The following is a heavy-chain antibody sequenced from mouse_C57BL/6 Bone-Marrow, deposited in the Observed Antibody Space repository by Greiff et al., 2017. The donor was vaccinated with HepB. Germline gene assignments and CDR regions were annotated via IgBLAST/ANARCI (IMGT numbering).Heavy chain of an antibody. CDR1: GYTFTSYW. J-gene: IGHJ2*01. Sequence: QVQLQQPGAELVRPGPSVKLSCKASGYTFTSYWMHWVKQRPGQGLEWIGVIDPPDSYTNYNQKFKGKATLTVDTSSSTAYMQHSSLTSEDSAVYYCARETELLWLRERGAYWGQGTTLTVSS. CDR2: IDPPDSYT. CDR3: ARETELLWLRERGAY. D-gene: IGHD2-2*01. V-gene: IGHV1-59*01.